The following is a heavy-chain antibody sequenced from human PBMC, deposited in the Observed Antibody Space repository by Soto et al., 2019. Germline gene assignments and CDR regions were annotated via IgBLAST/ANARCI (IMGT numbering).Heavy chain of an antibody. Sequence: VGSLRLSCASSVCIFSDYYMSCIRQSSGKWLEWISYISSSSSYTKFADSVKGRFSISRDNAKKSLHLQMNSLRAEDTAVYYCARLDKSFSYHSSGYWYPFEYWGQGTLVTGSS. V-gene: IGHV3-11*06. CDR2: ISSSSSYT. CDR1: VCIFSDYY. CDR3: ARLDKSFSYHSSGYWYPFEY. J-gene: IGHJ4*02. D-gene: IGHD3-22*01.